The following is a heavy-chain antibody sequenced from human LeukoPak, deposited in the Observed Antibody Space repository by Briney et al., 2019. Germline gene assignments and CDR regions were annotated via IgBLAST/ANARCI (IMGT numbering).Heavy chain of an antibody. CDR1: GHSISSGYY. Sequence: SETLSLTCTVSGHSISSGYYWGWIRQPPGKGLEWIGSIYHSGSTYYNPSLKSRVTISVDTSKNQFSLKLSSVTAADTAVYYCARDALLGLPRPYYFDYWGQGTLVTVSS. J-gene: IGHJ4*02. D-gene: IGHD3-16*01. V-gene: IGHV4-38-2*02. CDR3: ARDALLGLPRPYYFDY. CDR2: IYHSGST.